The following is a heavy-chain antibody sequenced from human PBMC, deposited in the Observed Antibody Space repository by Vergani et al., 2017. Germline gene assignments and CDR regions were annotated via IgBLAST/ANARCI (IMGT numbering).Heavy chain of an antibody. J-gene: IGHJ4*02. CDR2: INPSGGST. D-gene: IGHD2-2*01. Sequence: QVQLVQSGAEVKKPGASVKVSCKASVYTFTSYYMHWVRQAPGQGLEWMGIINPSGGSTSYAQKFQGRVTMTRDTSTSTVYMELSSLRSEDTAVYYCARDFVVVPAAIAGIDYWGQGTLVTVSS. V-gene: IGHV1-46*03. CDR3: ARDFVVVPAAIAGIDY. CDR1: VYTFTSYY.